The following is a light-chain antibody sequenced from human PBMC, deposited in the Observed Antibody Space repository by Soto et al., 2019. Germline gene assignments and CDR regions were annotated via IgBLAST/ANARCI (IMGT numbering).Light chain of an antibody. CDR1: SSDIGRYNY. Sequence: ALTQPASVSGAPVQSITISCTGTSSDIGRYNYVSWYQQHPGRAPKLIIYEVTNRPSGVSDRFSGSKSGNVASLTISGLQAADEGDYCCGSYTTTYVRVFGTGTKVTVL. CDR2: EVT. J-gene: IGLJ1*01. CDR3: GSYTTTYVRV. V-gene: IGLV2-14*01.